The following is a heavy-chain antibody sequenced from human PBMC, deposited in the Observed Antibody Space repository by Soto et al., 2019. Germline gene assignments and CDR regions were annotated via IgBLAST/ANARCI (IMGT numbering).Heavy chain of an antibody. D-gene: IGHD4-17*01. V-gene: IGHV3-23*01. CDR2: INSGGRT. CDR1: GFTFSSYT. J-gene: IGHJ4*02. Sequence: PGGFLRLSCAASGFTFSSYTMNWVRQTPGKGLEWVSGINSGGRTYYADSVKGRFTISRDDSKNTLYLQIISLRAEDTAVYYCAKDLRPDGVWDFDYWGQGTLVTVSS. CDR3: AKDLRPDGVWDFDY.